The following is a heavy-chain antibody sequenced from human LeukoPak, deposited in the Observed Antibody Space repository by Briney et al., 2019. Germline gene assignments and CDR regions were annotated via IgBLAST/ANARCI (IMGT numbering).Heavy chain of an antibody. CDR1: EFTFSSYA. V-gene: IGHV3-23*01. CDR3: AKADRGYSDYGL. D-gene: IGHD4-11*01. Sequence: GGSLRLSCAASEFTFSSYAMNWVRQAPGKGLEWVSAISGSGGNTYYADSVKGRFTISRDNSKNTAHLQMNSLRAEDTAVYYCAKADRGYSDYGLWGQGTLVTVSS. CDR2: ISGSGGNT. J-gene: IGHJ4*02.